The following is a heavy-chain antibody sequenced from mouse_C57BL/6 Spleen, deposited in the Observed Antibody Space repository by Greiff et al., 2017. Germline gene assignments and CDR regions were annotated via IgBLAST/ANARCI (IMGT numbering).Heavy chain of an antibody. CDR2: IYPGGGYT. CDR1: GYTFTNYW. J-gene: IGHJ3*01. Sequence: VQLQQSGAELVRPGTSVKMSCKASGYTFTNYWIGWAKQRPGHGLEWIGDIYPGGGYTNYNEKFKGKATLTADKSSSTAYMQFSSLTSEDSAIYYCARNDYDGGYAYWGQGTLVTVSA. CDR3: ARNDYDGGYAY. D-gene: IGHD2-4*01. V-gene: IGHV1-63*01.